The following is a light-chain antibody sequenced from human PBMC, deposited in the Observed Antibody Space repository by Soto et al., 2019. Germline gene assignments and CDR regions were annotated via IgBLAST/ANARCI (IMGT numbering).Light chain of an antibody. CDR1: QSVRSN. Sequence: EVVMTQSPATLSVSPGERVTLSCRASQSVRSNLAWYLQKPGQAPRLLIYGASTRATGIPARFSATGSGTEFTLTISSLQSEDFAVYYCQQYNNWPPLAFGGGTKVEIK. CDR2: GAS. V-gene: IGKV3-15*01. J-gene: IGKJ4*01. CDR3: QQYNNWPPLA.